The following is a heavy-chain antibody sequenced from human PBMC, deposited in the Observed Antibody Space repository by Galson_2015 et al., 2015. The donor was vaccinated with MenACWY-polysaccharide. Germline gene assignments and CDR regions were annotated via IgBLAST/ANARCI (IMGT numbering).Heavy chain of an antibody. D-gene: IGHD1-1*01. Sequence: SLRLSCAASGFSFSSYAMSWVRQAPGKGLEWVSAIRTSGASTYYPDSVKGRFTISRDNSKNTLYLQMNSLRAEDTAVYYCAKAANDSWSVAGRVDVWGKGTLVTVSS. CDR1: GFSFSSYA. CDR2: IRTSGAST. CDR3: AKAANDSWSVAGRVDV. J-gene: IGHJ4*02. V-gene: IGHV3-23*01.